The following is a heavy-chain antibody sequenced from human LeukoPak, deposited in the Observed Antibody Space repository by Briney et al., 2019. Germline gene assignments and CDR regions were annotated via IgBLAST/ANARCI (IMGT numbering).Heavy chain of an antibody. Sequence: PSETLSLTCTVSGGSFSGYYWRWIRQPPGKGLEWIGEINHSGNPNYNPSLKSRLTISVDTSRNQLSLKLSSVTAADTGVYYCARGLIHWGQGTLVTVSS. CDR2: INHSGNP. J-gene: IGHJ4*02. CDR1: GGSFSGYY. V-gene: IGHV4-34*01. CDR3: ARGLIH.